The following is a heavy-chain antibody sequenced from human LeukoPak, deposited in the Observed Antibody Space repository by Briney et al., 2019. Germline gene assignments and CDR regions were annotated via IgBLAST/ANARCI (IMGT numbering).Heavy chain of an antibody. J-gene: IGHJ6*03. D-gene: IGHD6-6*01. CDR2: IYHSGST. Sequence: PSETLSLTCTVSGYSISSGYYWGWIRQPPGKGLEWIGSIYHSGSTNYNPSLKSRVTISVDTSKNQFSLKLSSVTAADTAVYYCASLPPSSSHYYMDVWGKGTTVTVSS. CDR3: ASLPPSSSHYYMDV. V-gene: IGHV4-38-2*02. CDR1: GYSISSGYY.